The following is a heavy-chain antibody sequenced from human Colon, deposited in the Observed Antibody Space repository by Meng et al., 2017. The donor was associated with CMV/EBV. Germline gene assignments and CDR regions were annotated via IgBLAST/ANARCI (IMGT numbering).Heavy chain of an antibody. Sequence: GGSLRLSCAASGFTFSSYAMVWVRQAPGKGLEWVSGITGSASYTYYADAVKGRFTVSRDNSNNTLHLQMHSLRAEDTAVYYCAKGPAYSGFWGGYDNWGQGTLVTVSS. D-gene: IGHD3-3*01. CDR1: GFTFSSYA. CDR2: ITGSASYT. CDR3: AKGPAYSGFWGGYDN. J-gene: IGHJ4*02. V-gene: IGHV3-23*01.